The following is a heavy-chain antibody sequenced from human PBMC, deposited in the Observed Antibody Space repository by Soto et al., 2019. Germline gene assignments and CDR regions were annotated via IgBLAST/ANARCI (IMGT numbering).Heavy chain of an antibody. CDR3: ARNQYYYDSSGSMDY. V-gene: IGHV3-33*01. Sequence: PGGSLRLSCAASGFTFRSYGLHWVRQAPGKGLEWVAVIWYDGSNKYYADSVKGRFTISRDNSKNTLYLQMNSLRAEDTAVYYCARNQYYYDSSGSMDYWGQGTLVTV. D-gene: IGHD3-22*01. CDR2: IWYDGSNK. J-gene: IGHJ4*02. CDR1: GFTFRSYG.